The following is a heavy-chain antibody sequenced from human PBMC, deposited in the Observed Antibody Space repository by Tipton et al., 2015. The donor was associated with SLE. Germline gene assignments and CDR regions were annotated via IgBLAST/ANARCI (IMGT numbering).Heavy chain of an antibody. Sequence: TLSLTCAVYGGSFSGYYWSWIRQPPGKGLEWIGEINHSGSTNYNPSLKSRVTISVDTSKNQFSLKLSSVTAADTAVYYCARGHTAMVGSLYYYGMDVRGQGTTLTVSS. CDR2: INHSGST. D-gene: IGHD5-18*01. V-gene: IGHV4-34*01. CDR3: ARGHTAMVGSLYYYGMDV. CDR1: GGSFSGYY. J-gene: IGHJ6*02.